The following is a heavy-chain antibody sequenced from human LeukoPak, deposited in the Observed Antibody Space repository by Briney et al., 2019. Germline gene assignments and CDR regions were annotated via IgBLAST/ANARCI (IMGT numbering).Heavy chain of an antibody. J-gene: IGHJ3*02. CDR2: INPNTGGT. D-gene: IGHD3-22*01. CDR3: ARGTEDYYDSSGQSLRFDM. Sequence: ASVKVSCKASGYTFTGYYLHWVRQAPGQGLEWMGWINPNTGGTNSAQKFQGRVTMTRDTSISTAYMELSRPRSDDTAVYYCARGTEDYYDSSGQSLRFDMWGQGTMVTVSS. V-gene: IGHV1-2*02. CDR1: GYTFTGYY.